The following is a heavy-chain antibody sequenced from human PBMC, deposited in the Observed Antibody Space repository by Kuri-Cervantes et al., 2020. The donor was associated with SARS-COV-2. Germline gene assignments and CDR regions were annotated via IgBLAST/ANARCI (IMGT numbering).Heavy chain of an antibody. V-gene: IGHV3-7*03. Sequence: GGSLRLSCAASGFTFSSYWMSWVRQAPGKGLEWVANIKQDGSEKYYVDSVKGRFTISRDNSKNSLYLQMNSLRAEDTALYYCAKDSNYYGSGSYLDYWGQGTLVTVSP. J-gene: IGHJ4*02. CDR1: GFTFSSYW. D-gene: IGHD3-10*01. CDR2: IKQDGSEK. CDR3: AKDSNYYGSGSYLDY.